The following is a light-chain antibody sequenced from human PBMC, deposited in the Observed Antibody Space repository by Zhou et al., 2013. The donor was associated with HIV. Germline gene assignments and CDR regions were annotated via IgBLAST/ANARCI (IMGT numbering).Light chain of an antibody. CDR1: QSVSTN. J-gene: IGKJ3*01. CDR2: DAS. V-gene: IGKV3-11*01. Sequence: EILMTQSPATLSVSPGERATLSCRASQSVSTNLAWYRQKPGQSPRLLIYDASNRASGVPPRFSGSGSGTDFTLTISSLEPEDFAFYYCQQRNRWPLTFGPGTKVEIK. CDR3: QQRNRWPLT.